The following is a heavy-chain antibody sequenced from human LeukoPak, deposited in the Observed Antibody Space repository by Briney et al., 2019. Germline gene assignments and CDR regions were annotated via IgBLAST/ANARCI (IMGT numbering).Heavy chain of an antibody. D-gene: IGHD6-13*01. J-gene: IGHJ4*02. CDR2: INWNGGST. V-gene: IGHV3-20*04. CDR1: GFTFDDYA. Sequence: GGSLRLSCAASGFTFDDYAMHWVRQAPGKGLEWVSGINWNGGSTGYADSVKGRFTISRDNAKNSLYLQMNSLRAEDTALYYCARGGPFIAAAGIPDYWGQGTLVTVSS. CDR3: ARGGPFIAAAGIPDY.